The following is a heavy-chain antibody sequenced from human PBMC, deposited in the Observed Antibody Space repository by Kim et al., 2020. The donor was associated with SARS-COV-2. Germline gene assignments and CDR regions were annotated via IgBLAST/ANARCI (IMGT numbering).Heavy chain of an antibody. CDR3: SRLRYFDWLCPVDY. V-gene: IGHV3-23*01. CDR1: GFTFSSYA. Sequence: GGSLRLSCAASGFTFSSYAMSWVRQDPGKGLEWVSAISGSGGSTYYADSVKGRFTISRDNSKNTLYLQMNSLRAEDTAVYYCSRLRYFDWLCPVDYWGQGTLVTVSS. D-gene: IGHD3-9*01. CDR2: ISGSGGST. J-gene: IGHJ4*02.